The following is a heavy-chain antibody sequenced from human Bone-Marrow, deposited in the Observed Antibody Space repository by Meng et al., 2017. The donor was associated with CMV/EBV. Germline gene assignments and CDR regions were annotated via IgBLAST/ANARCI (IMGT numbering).Heavy chain of an antibody. Sequence: ASVKVSCKASGYTLTSYGISWVRQAPGQGLEWMGWISAYNGNTNYAQKLQGRVTMTTDTSTSTAYMELRSLRSDDTAVYYCARAPPYYYGSGSAVFWGQGTLVTVSS. CDR3: ARAPPYYYGSGSAVF. CDR2: ISAYNGNT. J-gene: IGHJ4*02. D-gene: IGHD3-10*01. V-gene: IGHV1-18*01. CDR1: GYTLTSYG.